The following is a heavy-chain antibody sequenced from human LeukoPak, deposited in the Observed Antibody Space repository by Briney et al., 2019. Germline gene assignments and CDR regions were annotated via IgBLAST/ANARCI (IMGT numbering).Heavy chain of an antibody. CDR3: ARAQRKGYYYYGMDV. CDR2: IIPIFGTA. Sequence: GASVKVSCKASGDTFSSYGISWVRQAPGQGLEWMGGIIPIFGTANYAQKFQGRVTITADESTSTAYMELSSLRSEDTAVYYCARAQRKGYYYYGMDVWGQGTTVTVSS. J-gene: IGHJ6*02. CDR1: GDTFSSYG. V-gene: IGHV1-69*01.